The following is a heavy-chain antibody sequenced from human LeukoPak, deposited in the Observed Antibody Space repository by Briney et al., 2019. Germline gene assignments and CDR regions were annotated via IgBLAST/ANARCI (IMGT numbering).Heavy chain of an antibody. V-gene: IGHV3-23*01. CDR1: GFTFSSYA. CDR2: ISGSGGST. CDR3: AKEEQGYCSGGSCYSDGY. D-gene: IGHD2-15*01. J-gene: IGHJ4*02. Sequence: GGSLRLSCAASGFTFSSYAMSWVRQAPGKGLEWVSAISGSGGSTYYADSVKGLFPISSDNSKNTLYLQMNSLRAEDTAVYYCAKEEQGYCSGGSCYSDGYWGQGTLVTVSS.